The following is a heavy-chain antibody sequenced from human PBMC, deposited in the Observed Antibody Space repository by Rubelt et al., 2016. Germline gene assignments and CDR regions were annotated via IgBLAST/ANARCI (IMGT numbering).Heavy chain of an antibody. Sequence: QVQLVQSGTEVKKPGASVKVSCKTSGYTFTTYGITWVRQAPGQGLEWMGWISAYNGNTKNSQKFQGRITMTTDTATSTAYMELRSLRSDDTAVYYCARVGVALGQNFDYWGQGTLVTVSS. CDR1: GYTFTTYG. D-gene: IGHD6-19*01. V-gene: IGHV1-18*01. J-gene: IGHJ4*02. CDR3: ARVGVALGQNFDY. CDR2: ISAYNGNT.